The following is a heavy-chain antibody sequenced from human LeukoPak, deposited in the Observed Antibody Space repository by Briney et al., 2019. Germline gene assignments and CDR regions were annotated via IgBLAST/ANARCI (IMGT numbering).Heavy chain of an antibody. V-gene: IGHV3-30*04. CDR1: GFTFSRYA. CDR3: AIEEIWFGDY. CDR2: ISSDASNK. D-gene: IGHD3-10*01. Sequence: KAGRSLRLSCAASGFTFSRYALHWVRQAPGKGLEWVAVISSDASNKFYADSVKGRFTISRDNSKNTLYLQMNSLRTEDTAVYYCAIEEIWFGDYWGQGTLVTVSS. J-gene: IGHJ4*02.